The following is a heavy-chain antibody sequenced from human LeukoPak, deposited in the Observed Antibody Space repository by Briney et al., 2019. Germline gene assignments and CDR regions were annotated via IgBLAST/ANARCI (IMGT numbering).Heavy chain of an antibody. CDR3: VRTGTFNWFDH. CDR2: NTWNGGDT. D-gene: IGHD1-1*01. J-gene: IGHJ5*02. CDR1: GFSFGAYT. Sequence: GGSLRLSCAASGFSFGAYTMSWVRQAPGKGLEWVSGNTWNGGDTGSADSVQGRFTSSRDNAKNSLYLHMTSLRAEDTASYYCVRTGTFNWFDHWGRGTLVTVSS. V-gene: IGHV3-20*04.